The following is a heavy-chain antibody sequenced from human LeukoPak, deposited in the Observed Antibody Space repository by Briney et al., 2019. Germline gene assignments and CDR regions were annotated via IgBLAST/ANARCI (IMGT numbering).Heavy chain of an antibody. CDR1: GFTFSSYG. D-gene: IGHD2-21*02. CDR3: ARDVSYCGGDCYFDY. CDR2: ISYDGSNK. J-gene: IGHJ4*02. Sequence: PGGFLRLSCAASGFTFSSYGMHWVRQAPGKGLEWVAVISYDGSNKYYADSVKGRFTISRDNSKNTLYLQMNSLRAEDTAVYYCARDVSYCGGDCYFDYWGQGTLVTVSS. V-gene: IGHV3-30*03.